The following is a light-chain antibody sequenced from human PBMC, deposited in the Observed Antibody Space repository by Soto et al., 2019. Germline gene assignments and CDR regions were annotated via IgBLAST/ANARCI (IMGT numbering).Light chain of an antibody. CDR1: QSISRY. J-gene: IGKJ1*01. CDR3: QQSYTIPWT. V-gene: IGKV1-39*01. Sequence: DIQMTQSPSSLSASVGDRVTITCRASQSISRYLSWYQQIPGKAPKLLIYAASSFPGGVPSRFRGSGSGTDFTLTISSLQPEDFANYFCQQSYTIPWTFGQGTKVEIK. CDR2: AAS.